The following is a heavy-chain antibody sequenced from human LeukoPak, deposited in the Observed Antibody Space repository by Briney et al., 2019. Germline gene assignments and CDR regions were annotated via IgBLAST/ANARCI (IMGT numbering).Heavy chain of an antibody. CDR1: GGTFSSYA. Sequence: SVKVSCKASGGTFSSYAISWVRQAPGQGLEWMGGIIPIFGTANYAQKFQGRVTITADESTSTAYMELSSLRSEDTAVYYCARGAPYYHILTGSKGDPYYFDYWGQGTLVTVSS. CDR2: IIPIFGTA. CDR3: ARGAPYYHILTGSKGDPYYFDY. J-gene: IGHJ4*02. V-gene: IGHV1-69*13. D-gene: IGHD3-9*01.